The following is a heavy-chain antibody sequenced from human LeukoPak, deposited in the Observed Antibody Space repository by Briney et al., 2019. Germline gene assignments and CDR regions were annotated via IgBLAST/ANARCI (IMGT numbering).Heavy chain of an antibody. CDR2: ISYDGSNK. Sequence: PGGSLRLSCAASGFTFGSYGMHWVRRAPGKGLEWVAVISYDGSNKYYADSVKGRFTISRDNSKNTLYLQMNSLRAEDTAVYYCAKDCQDIVVVPAAMGNYYYYGMDVWGQGTTATVSS. CDR3: AKDCQDIVVVPAAMGNYYYYGMDV. CDR1: GFTFGSYG. V-gene: IGHV3-30*18. D-gene: IGHD2-2*01. J-gene: IGHJ6*02.